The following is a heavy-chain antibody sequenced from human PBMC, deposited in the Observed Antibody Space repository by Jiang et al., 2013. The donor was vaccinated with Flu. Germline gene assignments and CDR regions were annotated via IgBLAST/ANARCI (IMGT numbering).Heavy chain of an antibody. CDR3: AHSRAESGYSYHSGSYPFDS. J-gene: IGHJ4*02. V-gene: IGHV2-5*02. CDR1: GFSLSTTGVG. D-gene: IGHD1-26*01. CDR2: IYWDDDN. Sequence: KPTQTLTLTCTFSGFSLSTTGVGVGWVRQPPGEALEWLALIYWDDDNRYSPSLKSRLTITKDTSKNQVVLTMTNMDPVDTATYFCAHSRAESGYSYHSGSYPFDSWGQGTLVTVSS.